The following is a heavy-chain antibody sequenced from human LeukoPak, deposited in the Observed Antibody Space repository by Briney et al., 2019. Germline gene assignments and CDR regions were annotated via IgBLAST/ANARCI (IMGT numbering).Heavy chain of an antibody. J-gene: IGHJ4*02. V-gene: IGHV4-38-2*02. D-gene: IGHD2-2*01. CDR2: IYHSGST. CDR1: GYSISSGYY. CDR3: ARGGPLIVVVPAANDY. Sequence: SETLSLTCTVSGYSISSGYYWGWIRQPPGKGLEWIGSIYHSGSTSYNPSLKSRVTISVDTSKNQFSLKLSSVTAADTAVYYCARGGPLIVVVPAANDYWGQGTLVTVSS.